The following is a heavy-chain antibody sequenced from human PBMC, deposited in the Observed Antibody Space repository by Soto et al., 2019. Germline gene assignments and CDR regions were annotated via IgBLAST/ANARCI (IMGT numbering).Heavy chain of an antibody. CDR2: ITGNGGST. J-gene: IGHJ4*02. V-gene: IGHV3-64*01. CDR1: GFTFSNSV. CDR3: ATSYSGGWYLDY. D-gene: IGHD6-19*01. Sequence: GGSLRLSCTASGFTFSNSVMHWVRQAPGKGLEYVSAITGNGGSTYHANSVKGRFSISRDNSKNTLYLQMGSLTTEDMAVYYCATSYSGGWYLDYWGLGTLVTVSS.